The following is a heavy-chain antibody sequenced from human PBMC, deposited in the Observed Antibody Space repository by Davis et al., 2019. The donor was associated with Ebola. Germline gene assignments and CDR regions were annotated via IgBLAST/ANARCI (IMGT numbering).Heavy chain of an antibody. D-gene: IGHD3-3*01. Sequence: GGSLRLSCAASGFTFSTYSMSWVRQAPGKGLEWVAFIRYDGSNKYYADSVKGRFTISRDNAKNSLYLQMNSLRAEDTAVYYCARERTIFGVVIDCWGQGTLVTVSS. V-gene: IGHV3-30*02. CDR2: IRYDGSNK. CDR1: GFTFSTYS. J-gene: IGHJ4*02. CDR3: ARERTIFGVVIDC.